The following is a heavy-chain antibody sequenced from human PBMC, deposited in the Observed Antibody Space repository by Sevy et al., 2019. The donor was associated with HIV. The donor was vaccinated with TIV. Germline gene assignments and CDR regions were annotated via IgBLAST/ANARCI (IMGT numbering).Heavy chain of an antibody. CDR3: ARDRDLSGSYLEYYYYAMDV. CDR2: IDPSGST. Sequence: ASVKVSCKASGYTFTTYYIHWVRQAPGQGLEWMGLIDPSGSTRYAQKFQGRVSMTGDTSTTTLYMGLSSLTSEDTAVYYCARDRDLSGSYLEYYYYAMDVWGQGTTVTDSS. D-gene: IGHD1-26*01. V-gene: IGHV1-46*01. CDR1: GYTFTTYY. J-gene: IGHJ6*02.